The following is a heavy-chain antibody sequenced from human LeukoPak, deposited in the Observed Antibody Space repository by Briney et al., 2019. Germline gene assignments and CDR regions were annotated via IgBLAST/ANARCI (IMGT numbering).Heavy chain of an antibody. D-gene: IGHD6-13*01. Sequence: SETLSLTCTVSGGSISSYYWSWIRQPPGKGLEWIGYIDYSGSTNYNPSLKSRVTISVDTSKSQFSLKLSSVSAADTAVYYCARDVVAAAGTWDYWGQGTLVTVSS. V-gene: IGHV4-59*12. CDR2: IDYSGST. CDR3: ARDVVAAAGTWDY. J-gene: IGHJ4*02. CDR1: GGSISSYY.